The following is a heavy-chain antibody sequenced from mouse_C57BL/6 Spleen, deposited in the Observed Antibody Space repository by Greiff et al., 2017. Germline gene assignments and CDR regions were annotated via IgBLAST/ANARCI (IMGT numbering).Heavy chain of an antibody. CDR2: ISGGGGNT. CDR3: ARQNYGSPWYFDV. Sequence: EVKLMESGGGLVKPGGSLKLSCAASGFTFSSYTMSWVRQTPGKRLEWVATISGGGGNTYYPDSVKGRFTISRDNAKNTLYLQMRSLSSEATALYCCARQNYGSPWYFDVWGTGTTVTVSS. D-gene: IGHD1-1*01. CDR1: GFTFSSYT. V-gene: IGHV5-9*01. J-gene: IGHJ1*03.